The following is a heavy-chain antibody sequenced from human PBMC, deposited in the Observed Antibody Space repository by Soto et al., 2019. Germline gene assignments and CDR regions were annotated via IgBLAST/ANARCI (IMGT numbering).Heavy chain of an antibody. CDR1: GFTFDDYA. D-gene: IGHD2-21*02. J-gene: IGHJ4*02. CDR2: ISWNSGSI. CDR3: AKDYCDGDCELDY. Sequence: PGGSLRLSCAASGFTFDDYAMHWVRQAPGKGLEWVSGISWNSGSIGYADSVKGRFTISRDNAKNSLYLQMNSLRAEDTALYYCAKDYCDGDCELDYWGQGTLVTVSS. V-gene: IGHV3-9*01.